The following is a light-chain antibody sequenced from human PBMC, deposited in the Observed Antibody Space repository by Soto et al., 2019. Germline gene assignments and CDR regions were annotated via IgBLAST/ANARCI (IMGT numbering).Light chain of an antibody. Sequence: DIQMTQSPSSLSASVGDRVTITCRASQSISSYLNWYQQKPGKAPKLLIYAASSLQSGVPSRFSGRGSGTDFTLTISSLQPEDFATYYCQQRKTFGQGTKVEI. CDR3: QQRKT. CDR2: AAS. V-gene: IGKV1-39*01. CDR1: QSISSY. J-gene: IGKJ1*01.